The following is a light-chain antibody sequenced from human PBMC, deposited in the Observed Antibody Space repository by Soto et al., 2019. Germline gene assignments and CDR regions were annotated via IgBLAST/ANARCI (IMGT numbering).Light chain of an antibody. CDR3: QQRSNLI. CDR1: QSVSSN. CDR2: GAS. J-gene: IGKJ3*01. Sequence: IVLPQYPATLSVSPGERATLSCRASQSVSSNLAWYQQKPGQAPRLLIYGASTRATGIPARFSGSGSGTDFTLTSSSLEPEDFAVYYCQQRSNLIFGPGTKVDIK. V-gene: IGKV3-11*01.